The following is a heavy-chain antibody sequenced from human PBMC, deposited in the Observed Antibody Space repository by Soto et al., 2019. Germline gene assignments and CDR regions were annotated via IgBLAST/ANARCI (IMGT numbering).Heavy chain of an antibody. V-gene: IGHV4-39*07. J-gene: IGHJ6*04. Sequence: PSETLSLTCTVSGGSISSSSYYWGWIRQPPGKGLEWIGSIYYSGSTYYNPSLKSRVTISVDTSKNQFSLKLSSVTAADTAVYYCARERVVVAATTYYYYYGMDVWGKGTTVTVSS. CDR1: GGSISSSSYY. CDR2: IYYSGST. D-gene: IGHD2-15*01. CDR3: ARERVVVAATTYYYYYGMDV.